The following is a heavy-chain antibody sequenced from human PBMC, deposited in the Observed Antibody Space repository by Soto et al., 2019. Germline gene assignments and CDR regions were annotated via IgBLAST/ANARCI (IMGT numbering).Heavy chain of an antibody. CDR2: IYYSGST. CDR1: GDSISSYY. CDR3: ARHSHGPSRHFDY. V-gene: IGHV4-59*08. Sequence: SETLSLTCTVSGDSISSYYWSWIRQPPGKGLEWIGYIYYSGSTNYNPSLKSRVTISVDTSKNQFSLKLSSVTAADTAVYYCARHSHGPSRHFDYWGQGTLVTVSS. J-gene: IGHJ4*02.